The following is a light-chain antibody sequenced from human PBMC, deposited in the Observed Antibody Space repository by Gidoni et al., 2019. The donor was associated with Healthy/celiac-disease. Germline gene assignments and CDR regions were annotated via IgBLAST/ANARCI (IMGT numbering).Light chain of an antibody. Sequence: IQLTQSPSSLSASVGDRVTITCRASQGISSYLAWYQQKPVQAPKLLLYAASTLQSGVPSRFSGSGSGTDFTLTIRSLQPEDFATYYCQQLNSYPLPFGQGTRLEIK. V-gene: IGKV1-9*01. CDR1: QGISSY. J-gene: IGKJ5*01. CDR3: QQLNSYPLP. CDR2: AAS.